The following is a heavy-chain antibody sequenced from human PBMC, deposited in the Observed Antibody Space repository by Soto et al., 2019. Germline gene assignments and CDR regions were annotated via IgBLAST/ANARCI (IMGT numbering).Heavy chain of an antibody. CDR1: GFTFSSYA. CDR2: ISGSGGST. V-gene: IGHV3-23*01. Sequence: PGGSLRLSCAASGFTFSSYAMSWVRHAPGKGLEWVSAISGSGGSTYYADSVKGRFTISRDNSKNTLYLQMNSLRAEDTAVYYCAKGVKYYYDSSGYIDYWGQGTLVTVSS. CDR3: AKGVKYYYDSSGYIDY. J-gene: IGHJ4*02. D-gene: IGHD3-22*01.